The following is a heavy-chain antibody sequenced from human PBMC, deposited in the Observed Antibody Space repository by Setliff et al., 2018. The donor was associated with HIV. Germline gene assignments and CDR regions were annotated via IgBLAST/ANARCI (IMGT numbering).Heavy chain of an antibody. Sequence: VASVKVSCKASGGTFSSYPISWVRQAPGQGLEWMGGFIPIFGTTHYAQKFQGRVTVTADESTSTAYMQLSSLRSDDTAVYYCARGRNYDSSGYGDYYYYIDVWGKGTTVTVSS. CDR1: GGTFSSYP. J-gene: IGHJ6*03. V-gene: IGHV1-69*13. CDR2: FIPIFGTT. CDR3: ARGRNYDSSGYGDYYYYIDV. D-gene: IGHD3-22*01.